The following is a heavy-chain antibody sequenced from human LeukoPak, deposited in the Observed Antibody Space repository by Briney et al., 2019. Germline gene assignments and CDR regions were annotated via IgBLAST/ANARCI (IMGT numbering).Heavy chain of an antibody. CDR3: ARCEGTWFEELSHYYYGMDV. J-gene: IGHJ6*02. D-gene: IGHD3-10*01. CDR1: GYTFTNYG. V-gene: IGHV1-2*02. CDR2: INPNSGGT. Sequence: ASVKVSCKASGYTFTNYGISWVRQAPGQGLEWMGWINPNSGGTNYAQKFQGRVTMTRDTSIGAAYMEVRRLRYDDSAEYCCARCEGTWFEELSHYYYGMDVWGQGTTVTVSS.